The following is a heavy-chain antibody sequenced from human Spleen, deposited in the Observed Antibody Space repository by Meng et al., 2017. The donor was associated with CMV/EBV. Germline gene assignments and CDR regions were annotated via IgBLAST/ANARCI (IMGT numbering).Heavy chain of an antibody. D-gene: IGHD6-6*01. Sequence: GGSLRLSCAASGFTFSSYAMSWVRQAPGKGLEWVSAVRGSGEREFYADSVKGRFTISRDNSKNTLYLQMNSLRAEYMAVYYCTTFGVAARPTYYYYGMNVWGQGTTVTVSS. V-gene: IGHV3-23*01. CDR2: VRGSGERE. CDR3: TTFGVAARPTYYYYGMNV. CDR1: GFTFSSYA. J-gene: IGHJ6*02.